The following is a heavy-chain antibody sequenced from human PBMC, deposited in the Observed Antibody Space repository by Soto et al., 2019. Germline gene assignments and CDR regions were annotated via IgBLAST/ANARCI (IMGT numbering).Heavy chain of an antibody. CDR3: KVGGAGHPFDY. CDR1: GVSITSHY. V-gene: IGHV4-59*11. D-gene: IGHD2-15*01. J-gene: IGHJ4*02. Sequence: QVQLQESGPGLVKPSETLSLTCTVSGVSITSHYWTWIRQPPGKALEWIGNIHYGGSTNYSTSLKGRVIISVDTSKNQSYLNLSSMTTADTAVYYCKVGGAGHPFDYWGQGTLVTVSS. CDR2: IHYGGST.